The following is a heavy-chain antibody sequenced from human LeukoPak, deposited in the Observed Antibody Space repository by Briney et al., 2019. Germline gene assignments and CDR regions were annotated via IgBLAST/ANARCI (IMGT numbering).Heavy chain of an antibody. D-gene: IGHD6-6*01. CDR3: ASDRAAPSWNFDY. V-gene: IGHV4-4*07. J-gene: IGHJ4*02. Sequence: SETLSLTRTAPGVHISSFYWGRIPQPAGQGLEWIGRIYTSESTNYNPSLKSRVTMSVNTSKNQFSLKLSSVTAADTAVYYCASDRAAPSWNFDYWGQGTLVTVSS. CDR2: IYTSEST. CDR1: GVHISSFY.